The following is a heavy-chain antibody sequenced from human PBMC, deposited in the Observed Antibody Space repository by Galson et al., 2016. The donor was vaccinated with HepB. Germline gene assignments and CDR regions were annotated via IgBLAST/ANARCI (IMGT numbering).Heavy chain of an antibody. D-gene: IGHD4-17*01. Sequence: SLRLSCAASGFTFSSSAMHWVRQAPGKGLEWVAVISKDGRNKYYADSVGGRFTVSRDNSNNTLFLQRNPRRAEDTAVYYCARRGPRHGRAPRHGDYDYFDSWGQGTLVTVSS. J-gene: IGHJ4*02. CDR1: GFTFSSSA. CDR3: ARRGPRHGRAPRHGDYDYFDS. V-gene: IGHV3-30*04. CDR2: ISKDGRNK.